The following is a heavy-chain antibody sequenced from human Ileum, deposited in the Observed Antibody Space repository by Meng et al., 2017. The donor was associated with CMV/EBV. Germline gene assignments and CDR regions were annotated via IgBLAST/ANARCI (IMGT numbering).Heavy chain of an antibody. J-gene: IGHJ4*02. D-gene: IGHD3-16*01. CDR3: SGGDY. V-gene: IGHV1-2*02. CDR1: GYSFTGYY. Sequence: ASVKVSCKPSGYSFTGYYIHWVRQAPGQGLEWVGWINPNSGGTVYAPRIQGRVTMTKDTSIKTAYMELSSLVSDGTAVYYCSGGDYWGQGTLVTVSS. CDR2: INPNSGGT.